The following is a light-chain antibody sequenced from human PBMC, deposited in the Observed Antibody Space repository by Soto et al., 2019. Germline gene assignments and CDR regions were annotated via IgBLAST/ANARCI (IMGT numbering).Light chain of an antibody. CDR3: QQSYSTPQLT. CDR1: QTISSW. Sequence: DIQMTQSPSTLSGSVGDRVTITCRASQTISSWLAWYQQKPGKAPTLLXYKASNLKSGVPSRFSGSGSGTDFTLTISSLQPEDFATYYCQQSYSTPQLTFGGGTKVDIK. CDR2: KAS. V-gene: IGKV1-5*03. J-gene: IGKJ4*01.